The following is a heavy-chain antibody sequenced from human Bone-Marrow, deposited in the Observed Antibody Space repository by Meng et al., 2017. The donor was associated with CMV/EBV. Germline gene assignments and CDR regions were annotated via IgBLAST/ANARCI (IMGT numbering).Heavy chain of an antibody. CDR3: ARWIQLWPLDY. J-gene: IGHJ4*02. CDR1: GYTFTSYY. D-gene: IGHD5-18*01. V-gene: IGHV1-46*01. Sequence: ASVKVSCKASGYTFTSYYMHWVRQAPGQGLEWMGIINPSGGSTSYAQKFQGRVTMSRDTSISTAYMELIRLRSDDTAVYYCARWIQLWPLDYWGQGTLVTVSS. CDR2: INPSGGST.